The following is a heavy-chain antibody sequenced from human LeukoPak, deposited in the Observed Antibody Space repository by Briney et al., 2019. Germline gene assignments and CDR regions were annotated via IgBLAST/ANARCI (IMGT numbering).Heavy chain of an antibody. J-gene: IGHJ4*02. CDR2: IYPGDSGT. D-gene: IGHD3-22*01. Sequence: GESLKISCKGSGYRFTSYWIGWVRQMPGKGLEWMGIIYPGDSGTRYSPSFQGQVTISADKSISTAYLQWSSLKASDTAMYYCASQSYYYDSSGYGFDYWGQGTLVTVSS. V-gene: IGHV5-51*01. CDR1: GYRFTSYW. CDR3: ASQSYYYDSSGYGFDY.